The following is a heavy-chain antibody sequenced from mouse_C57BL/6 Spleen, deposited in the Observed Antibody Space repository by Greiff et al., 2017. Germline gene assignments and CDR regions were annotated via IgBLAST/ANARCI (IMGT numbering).Heavy chain of an antibody. D-gene: IGHD2-4*01. Sequence: QVQLQQSGAELVRPGASVKLSCKASGYTFTDYYINWVKQRPGQGLEWIARIYPGSGNTYYNEKFKGKATLTAEKSSSTAYMQLSSLTSEDSAVYFCARGDYDYLFDYWGQGTTLTVSS. J-gene: IGHJ2*01. V-gene: IGHV1-76*01. CDR2: IYPGSGNT. CDR1: GYTFTDYY. CDR3: ARGDYDYLFDY.